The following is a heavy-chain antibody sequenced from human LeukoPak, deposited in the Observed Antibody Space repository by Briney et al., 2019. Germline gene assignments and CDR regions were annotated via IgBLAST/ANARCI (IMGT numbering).Heavy chain of an antibody. V-gene: IGHV1-46*01. CDR3: ASSYDSSGYRAFDY. CDR2: INPSSGST. Sequence: ASVKVSCKASEYPFTSYYIHWVRQAPGQGLEWMGLINPSSGSTNYAQKFLGRVTMTRDTSTSTAYMELSSLRSEDTAVYYCASSYDSSGYRAFDYWGQGTLVTVSS. CDR1: EYPFTSYY. J-gene: IGHJ4*02. D-gene: IGHD3-22*01.